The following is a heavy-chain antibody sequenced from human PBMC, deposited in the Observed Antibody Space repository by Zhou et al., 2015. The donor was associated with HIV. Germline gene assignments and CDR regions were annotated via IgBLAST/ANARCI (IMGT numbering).Heavy chain of an antibody. J-gene: IGHJ6*02. CDR1: GGTFSNYG. CDR2: IIPIVAKA. CDR3: ARGYCDSTNCYLGVSYTYYYGMDV. V-gene: IGHV1-69*06. D-gene: IGHD2-2*01. Sequence: QVQLVQSGAEVKTPGSSVKVYCKAFGGTFSNYGISWVRQAPGQGLEWMGGIIPIVAKADYAQKFKGRVTITADKSTDTAYMELKSLRYDDTAVYYCARGYCDSTNCYLGVSYTYYYGMDVWGQGTAVTVSS.